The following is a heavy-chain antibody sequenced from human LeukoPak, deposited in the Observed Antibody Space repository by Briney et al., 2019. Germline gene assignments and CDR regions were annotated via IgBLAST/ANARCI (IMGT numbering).Heavy chain of an antibody. V-gene: IGHV1-2*02. CDR1: GYAFSAYY. J-gene: IGHJ6*03. Sequence: ASVKVSCKASGYAFSAYYMHWVRQAPGQGLEWMGWINPNSGGTNYAQKFQGRVTMTRDTSISTAYMELSSLRSEDTAVYYCARLGCSSTSCYDYYYYMDVWGKGTTVTISS. CDR3: ARLGCSSTSCYDYYYYMDV. D-gene: IGHD2-2*01. CDR2: INPNSGGT.